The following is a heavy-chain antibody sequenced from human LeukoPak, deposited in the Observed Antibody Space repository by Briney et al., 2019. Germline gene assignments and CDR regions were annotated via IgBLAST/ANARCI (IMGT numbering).Heavy chain of an antibody. D-gene: IGHD6-19*01. Sequence: GRSLRLSCAASGFTFSSYGMHWVRQAPGKGLEWVAVISYDGSNKYYADSVKGRFTISRDNSKNTLYLQMNSLRAEDTAVYYCAKDLDRIAVAGFFDYWGQGTLVTVSS. V-gene: IGHV3-30*18. J-gene: IGHJ4*02. CDR2: ISYDGSNK. CDR1: GFTFSSYG. CDR3: AKDLDRIAVAGFFDY.